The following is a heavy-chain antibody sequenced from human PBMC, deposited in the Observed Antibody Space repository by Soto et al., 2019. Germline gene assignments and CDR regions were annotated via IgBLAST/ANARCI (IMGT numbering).Heavy chain of an antibody. D-gene: IGHD4-4*01. Sequence: GGSLRLSCAASGFTFSSFSMNWVRQAPGKGLEWISYISGSSSRVEYADSAKGRFTISRDNAKNSLYLEMNNLRAEDTAVYYCARDPAVYSNYNNWFDPWGQGTLVTVSS. CDR1: GFTFSSFS. J-gene: IGHJ5*02. V-gene: IGHV3-48*04. CDR3: ARDPAVYSNYNNWFDP. CDR2: ISGSSSRV.